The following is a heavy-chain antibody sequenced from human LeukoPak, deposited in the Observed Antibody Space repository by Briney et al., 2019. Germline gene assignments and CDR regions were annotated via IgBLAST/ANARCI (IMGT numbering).Heavy chain of an antibody. CDR1: GDSVSSNSAA. V-gene: IGHV6-1*01. Sequence: SQTLSLTCAISGDSVSSNSAAWNWIRQSPSRGLEWLGRTYYRSKWYNDYAVSVKSRITINPDTSMNQFSLQLNSVTPEDTAVYFCARDDYYDSSGYYGYFQYWGQGTLVTVSS. J-gene: IGHJ1*01. CDR3: ARDDYYDSSGYYGYFQY. CDR2: TYYRSKWYN. D-gene: IGHD3-22*01.